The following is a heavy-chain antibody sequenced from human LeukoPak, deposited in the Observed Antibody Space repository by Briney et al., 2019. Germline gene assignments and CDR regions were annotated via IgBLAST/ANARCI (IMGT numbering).Heavy chain of an antibody. CDR3: ARQIYYDRSGYFYFN. V-gene: IGHV4-39*01. Sequence: SETLSLTCTVSGGSISSSGYYWGWIRQPPGKGLECIGIMSYSGSTYYTPSLKSRVTMSVDTSKNHFSLKLSSVTAADTAVYYCARQIYYDRSGYFYFNGGQGTLVTVSS. D-gene: IGHD3-22*01. CDR1: GGSISSSGYY. CDR2: MSYSGST. J-gene: IGHJ4*02.